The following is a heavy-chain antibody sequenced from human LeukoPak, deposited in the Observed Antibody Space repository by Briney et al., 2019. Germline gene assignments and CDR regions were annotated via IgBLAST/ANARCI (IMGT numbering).Heavy chain of an antibody. CDR1: GFTFSTYW. CDR3: ARSHSLAAAVNY. Sequence: GGSLRLSCPASGFTFSTYWMSWVRQAPGKGLEWVANINPDGSDKYHVDSVKGRFTLSRDNAKNSLYLQMNSLRAEDTAVYYCARSHSLAAAVNYWGQGTLVTVSS. J-gene: IGHJ4*02. D-gene: IGHD6-13*01. V-gene: IGHV3-7*01. CDR2: INPDGSDK.